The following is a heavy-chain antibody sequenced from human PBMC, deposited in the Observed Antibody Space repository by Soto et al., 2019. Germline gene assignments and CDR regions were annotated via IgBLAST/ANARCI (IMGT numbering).Heavy chain of an antibody. CDR3: ARYYGDYDTAGYYYYYYMDV. D-gene: IGHD4-17*01. V-gene: IGHV4-59*01. CDR1: GGSISSYY. J-gene: IGHJ6*03. Sequence: QVQLQESGPGLVKPSETLSLTCTVSGGSISSYYWSWIRQPPGKGLEWIGYIYYSGSTNYNPSLKSLVTISVDTSKNQFSRKLSSVTAADTAVYYCARYYGDYDTAGYYYYYYMDVWGKGTTVTVSS. CDR2: IYYSGST.